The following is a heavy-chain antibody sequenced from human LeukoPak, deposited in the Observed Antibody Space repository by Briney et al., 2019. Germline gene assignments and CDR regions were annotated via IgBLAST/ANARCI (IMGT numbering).Heavy chain of an antibody. V-gene: IGHV3-48*03. CDR3: ARATDGYILEYYFDY. CDR1: GFTFSSYE. CDR2: ISSSGSTI. D-gene: IGHD5-24*01. Sequence: GGSLRLSCAASGFTFSSYEMNWVRQAPGKGLEWVSYISSSGSTIYYAGSVKGRFTISRDNAKNSLYLQMNSLRAEDTAVYYCARATDGYILEYYFDYWGQGTLVTVSS. J-gene: IGHJ4*02.